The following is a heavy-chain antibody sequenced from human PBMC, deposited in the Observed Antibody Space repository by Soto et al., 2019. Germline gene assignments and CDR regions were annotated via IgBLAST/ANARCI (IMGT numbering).Heavy chain of an antibody. Sequence: QVQLVESGGGVVQPGRSLRLSCAASGFTFSSYGMHWVRQAPGKGLEWVAVISYDGSNKYYADSVKGRFTISRDNSKNTLYLQMNGLRAEDTAVYYCAKGFELCWFDPWGQGTLVTVSS. CDR3: AKGFELCWFDP. CDR1: GFTFSSYG. D-gene: IGHD1-26*01. V-gene: IGHV3-30*18. CDR2: ISYDGSNK. J-gene: IGHJ5*02.